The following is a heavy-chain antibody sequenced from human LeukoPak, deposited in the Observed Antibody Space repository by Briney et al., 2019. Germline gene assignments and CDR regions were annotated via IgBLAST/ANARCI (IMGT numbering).Heavy chain of an antibody. V-gene: IGHV1-8*01. CDR1: GYTFTSYD. CDR2: MNPNSGNT. J-gene: IGHJ6*02. Sequence: ASVKVSCKASGYTFTSYDINWVRQATGQGLEWMGWMNPNSGNTGYAQKFQGRVTMTRNTSISTAYMELSSLRSEDTAVYYCAGSPIASWYEYYYYYYGMDVWGQGTTVTVSS. CDR3: AGSPIASWYEYYYYYYGMDV. D-gene: IGHD6-13*01.